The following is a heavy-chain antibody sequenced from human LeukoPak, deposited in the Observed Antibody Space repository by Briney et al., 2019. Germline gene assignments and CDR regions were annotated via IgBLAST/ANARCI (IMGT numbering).Heavy chain of an antibody. D-gene: IGHD6-19*01. CDR1: GYTFTSYY. CDR2: INPSGGST. Sequence: GASVKVSCKASGYTFTSYYMHWVRQAPGQGLEWMGIINPSGGSTSYAQKFQGRVTMTRDTSASTAYMELSSLRSEDMAVYYCARATVEMSSGWYGDMDVWGKGTTVTVSS. V-gene: IGHV1-46*01. CDR3: ARATVEMSSGWYGDMDV. J-gene: IGHJ6*03.